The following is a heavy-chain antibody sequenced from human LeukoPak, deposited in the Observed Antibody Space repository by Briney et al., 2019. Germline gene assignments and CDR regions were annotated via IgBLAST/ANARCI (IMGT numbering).Heavy chain of an antibody. CDR1: GGSISSYY. J-gene: IGHJ4*02. D-gene: IGHD6-13*01. CDR2: IYYSGST. V-gene: IGHV4-59*01. Sequence: SETLSLTCTVSGGSISSYYWSWIRQPPGKGLEWIGYIYYSGSTNYNPSLKSRVTISVDTSKNQFSLKLSSVTAADTAVYYCAREGSPYSSSLDYWGQGTLVTVSS. CDR3: AREGSPYSSSLDY.